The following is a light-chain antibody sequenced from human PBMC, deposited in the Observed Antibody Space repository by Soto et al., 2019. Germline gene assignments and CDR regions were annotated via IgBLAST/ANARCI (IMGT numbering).Light chain of an antibody. V-gene: IGKV3-11*01. J-gene: IGKJ4*01. Sequence: EIVLRQSPGTLSLSPGARATLSCRASRSVNNYLAWYQQRPGQAPRLLIYDASNRATGIPARFSGSGPGTAFTLTISSLEPEDSAVYYCQQRGNWPWLTVGGGTRVEIK. CDR2: DAS. CDR3: QQRGNWPWLT. CDR1: RSVNNY.